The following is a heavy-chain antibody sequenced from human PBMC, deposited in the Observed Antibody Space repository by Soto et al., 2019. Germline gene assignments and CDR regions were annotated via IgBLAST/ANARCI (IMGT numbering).Heavy chain of an antibody. J-gene: IGHJ6*02. CDR1: GYSFTSYC. Sequence: PGESLKISCKGSGYSFTSYCIGWVRQMPGKGLEWMGIIYPGDSDTRYSPSFQGQVTISADKSISTAYLQWSSLKASDTAMYYCARQGGSLSRRPRPDYYYYGMDVWGQGTTVTRLL. D-gene: IGHD3-16*02. V-gene: IGHV5-51*01. CDR3: ARQGGSLSRRPRPDYYYYGMDV. CDR2: IYPGDSDT.